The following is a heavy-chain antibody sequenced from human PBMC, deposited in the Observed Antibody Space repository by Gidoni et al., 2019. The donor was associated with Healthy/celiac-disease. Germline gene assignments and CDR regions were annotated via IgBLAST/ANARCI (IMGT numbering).Heavy chain of an antibody. CDR3: ARARAFCSGGSCYSSAFDI. D-gene: IGHD2-15*01. J-gene: IGHJ3*02. V-gene: IGHV3-53*04. CDR2: IYSGGST. Sequence: RLSCAASGFTVSSNYMSWVRQAPGKGLEWVSVIYSGGSTYYADSVKGRFTISRHNSKNTLYLQMNSLRAEDTAVYYCARARAFCSGGSCYSSAFDIWGQGTMVTVSS. CDR1: GFTVSSNY.